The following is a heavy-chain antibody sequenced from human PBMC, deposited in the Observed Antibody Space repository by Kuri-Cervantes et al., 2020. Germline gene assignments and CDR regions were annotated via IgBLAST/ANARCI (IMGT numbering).Heavy chain of an antibody. CDR3: ARDGIYGDYYYYGMDV. D-gene: IGHD4-17*01. J-gene: IGHJ6*02. V-gene: IGHV3-21*01. CDR1: GFTVSSNY. CDR2: ISSSSSYI. Sequence: GESLKISCAASGFTVSSNYMSWVRQAPGKGLEWVSSISSSSSYIYYADSVKGRFTISRDNAKNSLYLQMNSLRAEDTAVYYCARDGIYGDYYYYGMDVWGQGTTVTVSS.